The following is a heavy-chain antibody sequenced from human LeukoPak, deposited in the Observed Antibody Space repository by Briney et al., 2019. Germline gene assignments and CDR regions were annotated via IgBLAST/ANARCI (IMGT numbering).Heavy chain of an antibody. V-gene: IGHV3-30-3*01. Sequence: GGSLRLSCAASGFTFNSYAMHWVRQAPGEGLEWVTVISFDGSETYYANSVRGRFTISRDNSKDTLYLQMNSLRAEDTAVYYCARAIVATTKYYFDFWGLGALVTVSS. CDR1: GFTFNSYA. CDR2: ISFDGSET. J-gene: IGHJ4*02. CDR3: ARAIVATTKYYFDF. D-gene: IGHD5-12*01.